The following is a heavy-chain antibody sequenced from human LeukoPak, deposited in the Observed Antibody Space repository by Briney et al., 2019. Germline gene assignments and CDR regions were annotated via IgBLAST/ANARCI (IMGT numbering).Heavy chain of an antibody. CDR1: GFTFSSYA. Sequence: GGSLRLSCAASGFTFSSYAMSWARQAPGKGLEWVSAISGSGGSTYYADSVKGRFTISRDNSKNTLYLQMNSLRAEDTAVYYCAKVSRYIVVVVAATWDYFDYWGQGTLVAVSS. D-gene: IGHD2-15*01. CDR2: ISGSGGST. V-gene: IGHV3-23*01. CDR3: AKVSRYIVVVVAATWDYFDY. J-gene: IGHJ4*02.